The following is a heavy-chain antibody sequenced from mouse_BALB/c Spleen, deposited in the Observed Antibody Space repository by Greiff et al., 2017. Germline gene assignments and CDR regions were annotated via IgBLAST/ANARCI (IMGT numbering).Heavy chain of an antibody. CDR2: IWSGGST. CDR1: GFSLTSYG. Sequence: VKLVESGPGLVQPSQSLSITCTVSGFSLTSYGVHWVRQSPGKGLEWLGVIWSGGSTDYNAAFISRLSISKDNSKSQVFFKMNSLQANDTAIYYCARRLYWYFDVWGAGTTVTVSS. J-gene: IGHJ1*01. CDR3: ARRLYWYFDV. V-gene: IGHV2-2*02.